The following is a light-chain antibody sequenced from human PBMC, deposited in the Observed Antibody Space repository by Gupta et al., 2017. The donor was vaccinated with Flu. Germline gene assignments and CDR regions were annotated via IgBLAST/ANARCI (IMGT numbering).Light chain of an antibody. CDR2: GAS. CDR3: QQENDGHPLFT. Sequence: TLSVSPGERATLACRARQNVQRNLDWYEEMQSQAPGRLIYGASTRTMGSSDNCSGSGGGTEFNFTISSRQSEDFEVYYCQQENDGHPLFTFGQGTKVDIK. V-gene: IGKV3-15*01. J-gene: IGKJ2*01. CDR1: QNVQRN.